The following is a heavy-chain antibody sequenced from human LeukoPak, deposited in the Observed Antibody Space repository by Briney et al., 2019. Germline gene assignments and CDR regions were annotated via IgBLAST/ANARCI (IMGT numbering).Heavy chain of an antibody. CDR2: IKQDGSEK. V-gene: IGHV3-7*01. CDR1: GFTFSNYW. J-gene: IGHJ5*02. CDR3: ARVAENA. Sequence: GGSLRLSCAASGFTFSNYWMSWVRQAPGKGLEWVANIKQDGSEKYYVDSVKGRFTISRDNAKNSLYLQMNNLRAEDTAVYYCARVAENAWGQGTLVTVSS. D-gene: IGHD6-13*01.